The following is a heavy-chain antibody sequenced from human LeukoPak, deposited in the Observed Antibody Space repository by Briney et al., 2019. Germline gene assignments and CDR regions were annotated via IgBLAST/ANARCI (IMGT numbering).Heavy chain of an antibody. CDR2: ISSSSSTI. J-gene: IGHJ4*02. V-gene: IGHV3-48*01. Sequence: GGSLRLSCAASGFTFSSYSMNWVRQAPGKGLEWVSYISSSSSTIYYADSVKGRFTISRDNAKNSLYLQMNSLRAEDTAVYYCARAGWFGHKGEGSLDYWGQGTLVTVSS. CDR1: GFTFSSYS. CDR3: ARAGWFGHKGEGSLDY. D-gene: IGHD3-10*01.